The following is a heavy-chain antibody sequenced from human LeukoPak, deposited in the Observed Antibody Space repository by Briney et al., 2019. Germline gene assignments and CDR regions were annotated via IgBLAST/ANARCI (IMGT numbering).Heavy chain of an antibody. V-gene: IGHV3-33*06. CDR3: AKDCSGGSCSYFDY. Sequence: GGSLRLSCAASGLTFSNYGMHWIRQAPGKGLEWVAVVWYDGTNRYYADSVKGRFTISRDNSKNTLYLQMNSLRADDTAVYFCAKDCSGGSCSYFDYWGQGTLVTVSS. CDR2: VWYDGTNR. D-gene: IGHD2-15*01. CDR1: GLTFSNYG. J-gene: IGHJ4*02.